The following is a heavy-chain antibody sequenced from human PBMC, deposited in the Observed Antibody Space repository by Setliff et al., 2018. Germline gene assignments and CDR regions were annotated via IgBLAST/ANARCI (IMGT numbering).Heavy chain of an antibody. D-gene: IGHD6-13*01. CDR2: INPNSGGT. Sequence: VKVSCKASGYTFTGYYMHWVRQAPGQGLEWMGWINPNSGGTDYAQKFQGWVTMTRDTSISTAYMELSRLRSDDTAVYYCARSFSPAAGTGRFYYYYGMDVWGQGTTVTVSS. V-gene: IGHV1-2*04. J-gene: IGHJ6*02. CDR1: GYTFTGYY. CDR3: ARSFSPAAGTGRFYYYYGMDV.